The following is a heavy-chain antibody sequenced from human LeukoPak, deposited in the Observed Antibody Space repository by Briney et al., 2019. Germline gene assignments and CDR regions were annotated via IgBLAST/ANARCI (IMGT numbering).Heavy chain of an antibody. CDR1: GFTFSSYW. CDR3: ARHLSGVTGYTYVRGIDY. D-gene: IGHD5-18*01. J-gene: IGHJ4*02. Sequence: GGSLRLSCAASGFTFSSYWMSWVRQAPGKGLEWVANIKKDGSEKYYVDSVKGRFTISRDNAKTSLYLQMISLRAEDTAVYYCARHLSGVTGYTYVRGIDYWGQGTLVTVSS. V-gene: IGHV3-7*01. CDR2: IKKDGSEK.